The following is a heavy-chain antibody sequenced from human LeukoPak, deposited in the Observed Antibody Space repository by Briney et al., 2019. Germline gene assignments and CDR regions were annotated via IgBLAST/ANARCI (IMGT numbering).Heavy chain of an antibody. V-gene: IGHV4-59*01. CDR3: ARDHLSCFDY. CDR1: GGSISSYY. D-gene: IGHD2/OR15-2a*01. J-gene: IGHJ4*02. CDR2: IYYSGST. Sequence: SETLSLTCTVSGGSISSYYWSWIRQPPGKGLEWIGSIYYSGSTNYNPSLKSRVTISVDTSKNQFSLKLSSVTAADTAVYYCARDHLSCFDYWGRGTLVTVSS.